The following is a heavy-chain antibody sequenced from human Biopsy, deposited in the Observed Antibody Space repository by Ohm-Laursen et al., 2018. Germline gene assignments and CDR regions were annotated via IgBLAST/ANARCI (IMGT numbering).Heavy chain of an antibody. V-gene: IGHV4-59*01. CDR3: ARDRGYYSDRTVPGYFDL. CDR2: VYYTGST. D-gene: IGHD3-22*01. J-gene: IGHJ2*01. Sequence: GTLSLTCNVSGGDSISSYYWSWIRQPPGKGLEWIGYVYYTGSTDYNPSLQSRVTISVDTSKNHFSLRLRSVTPADTAIYYCARDRGYYSDRTVPGYFDLWGRGTLVTVSS. CDR1: GGDSISSYY.